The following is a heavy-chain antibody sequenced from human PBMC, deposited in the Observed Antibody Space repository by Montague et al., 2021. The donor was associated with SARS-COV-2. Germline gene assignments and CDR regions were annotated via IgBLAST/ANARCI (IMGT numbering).Heavy chain of an antibody. V-gene: IGHV4-4*07. CDR1: GGSITGFS. J-gene: IGHJ4*02. Sequence: SETLSLTCAVSGGSITGFSWSWVRQPAGKGLEWIGRVTTSGTTNHSPSLRSRVAMSVDTSKNQFSLNLNSVTAADTAIYYCARTPTRPLSLDSWDQGTLVTVSS. D-gene: IGHD6-6*01. CDR3: ARTPTRPLSLDS. CDR2: VTTSGTT.